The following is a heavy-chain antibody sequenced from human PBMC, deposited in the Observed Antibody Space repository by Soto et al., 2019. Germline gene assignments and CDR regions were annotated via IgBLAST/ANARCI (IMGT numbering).Heavy chain of an antibody. Sequence: QVQLQQWGAGLLKPSETLSLTCAVYGGSFSGYYWSWIRQPPGKGLEWIGEINHSGSTNYNPSLKSRVTISVDTSKNQFSLKLGAVAAADTAVYYCARGRYDFWSGYSSYGPPPENWGQGTLVTVSS. CDR1: GGSFSGYY. D-gene: IGHD3-3*01. CDR3: ARGRYDFWSGYSSYGPPPEN. V-gene: IGHV4-34*01. J-gene: IGHJ4*02. CDR2: INHSGST.